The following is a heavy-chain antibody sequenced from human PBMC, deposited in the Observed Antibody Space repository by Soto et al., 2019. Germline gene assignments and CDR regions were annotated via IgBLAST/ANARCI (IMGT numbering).Heavy chain of an antibody. V-gene: IGHV3-74*01. CDR2: INSDGSVS. Sequence: EVKLVESGGGLVQPGGSLRLSCAASGFTFTNYLMYWVRQAPGKGLVWVSRINSDGSVSSYADSVKGRLTISRDNVKNTLYLQMNSLRAEDTAVYYCARGDCVGGTCYSLAGSFYYYMDVWGKGTTVTVFS. CDR1: GFTFTNYL. CDR3: ARGDCVGGTCYSLAGSFYYYMDV. J-gene: IGHJ6*03. D-gene: IGHD2-15*01.